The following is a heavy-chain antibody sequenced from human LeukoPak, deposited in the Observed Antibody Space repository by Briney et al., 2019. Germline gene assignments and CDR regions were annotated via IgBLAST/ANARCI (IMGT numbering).Heavy chain of an antibody. V-gene: IGHV1-46*01. D-gene: IGHD3-22*01. J-gene: IGHJ4*02. CDR3: ARDAANYYDSSGYYHYGGAY. CDR2: INPSGGST. Sequence: ASVKVSCKASGYTFTSYYMHWVRQAPGQGREGMGIINPSGGSTSYAQKLQGRVTMTSDTSTSTVYMELSSLRSEDTAVYYCARDAANYYDSSGYYHYGGAYWGQGTLVTVSS. CDR1: GYTFTSYY.